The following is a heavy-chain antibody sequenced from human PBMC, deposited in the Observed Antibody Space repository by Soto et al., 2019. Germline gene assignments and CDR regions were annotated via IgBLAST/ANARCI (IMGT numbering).Heavy chain of an antibody. D-gene: IGHD1-26*01. CDR3: TTELRE. Sequence: EVQLVESGGGSVKPGGSLRLSCEGSGFTFIDQWMGWVRQAPGKGLEWIGRIKSRKDGRTTDYGVAVRGRFTVSRDDSKDTVYLQLNALEIEDTGVYYCTTELREWGQGTLVTVSS. CDR1: GFTFIDQW. CDR2: IKSRKDGRTT. V-gene: IGHV3-15*01. J-gene: IGHJ4*02.